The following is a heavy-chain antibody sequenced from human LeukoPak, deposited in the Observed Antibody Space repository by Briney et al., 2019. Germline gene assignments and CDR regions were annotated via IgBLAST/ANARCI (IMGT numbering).Heavy chain of an antibody. CDR1: GFTFSNHW. CDR2: IYSGGSI. J-gene: IGHJ4*02. CDR3: ASGSYYYVDY. V-gene: IGHV3-66*02. D-gene: IGHD1-26*01. Sequence: GGSLRLSCAASGFTFSNHWMHWVRQAPGKGLVWVSVIYSGGSIYYADSVKGRFTISRDNSKNTLYLQMNSLRAEDTAVYYCASGSYYYVDYWGQGTLVTVSS.